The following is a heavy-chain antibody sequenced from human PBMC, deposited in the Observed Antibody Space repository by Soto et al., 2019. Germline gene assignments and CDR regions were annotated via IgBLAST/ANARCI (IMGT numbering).Heavy chain of an antibody. J-gene: IGHJ4*02. Sequence: QMQLVQSGPEVKKPGTSVKVSCKASGFTFSHSAMQWVRQARGQSLEWIGWVVVGSGNTNYAQKFQERVTISWDMSTSTAHMDFCSLRPEDTAVDYCAVVSYYDKNGTKSRMDWSQGTLVTVSS. CDR2: VVVGSGNT. D-gene: IGHD3-22*01. V-gene: IGHV1-58*02. CDR3: AVVSYYDKNGTKSRMD. CDR1: GFTFSHSA.